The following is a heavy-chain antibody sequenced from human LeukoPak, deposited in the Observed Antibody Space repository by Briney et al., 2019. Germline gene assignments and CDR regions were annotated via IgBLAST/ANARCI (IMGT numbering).Heavy chain of an antibody. J-gene: IGHJ4*02. V-gene: IGHV1-18*01. CDR1: GYTFTSYG. CDR3: ARDLSPELLWFGELLSGFDY. D-gene: IGHD3-10*01. CDR2: ISAYNGNT. Sequence: ASVKVSCKASGYTFTSYGISWVRQAPGQGLEWMGWISAYNGNTNYAQKLQGRVTMTTDTSTSTAYKELRSLRSDDTAVYYCARDLSPELLWFGELLSGFDYWGQGTLVTVSS.